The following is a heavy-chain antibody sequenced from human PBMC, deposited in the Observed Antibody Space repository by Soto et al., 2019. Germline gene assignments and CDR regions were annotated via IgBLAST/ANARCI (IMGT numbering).Heavy chain of an antibody. D-gene: IGHD6-13*01. CDR3: AHSGGSTWYLFDY. CDR2: IYWGDDK. Sequence: QITLKESGPTLVKPTQTLTLTCTFSGFSLSTSGEGVGWIRQSPGKAPECLALIYWGDDKGYSPSLKSRLTITKDPSQNQGVRTMTNMDPVDTDTYYGAHSGGSTWYLFDYWGQGTLVTAST. J-gene: IGHJ4*02. CDR1: GFSLSTSGEG. V-gene: IGHV2-5*02.